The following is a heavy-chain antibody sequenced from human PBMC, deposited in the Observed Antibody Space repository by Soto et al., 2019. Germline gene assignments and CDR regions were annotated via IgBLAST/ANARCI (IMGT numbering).Heavy chain of an antibody. J-gene: IGHJ6*03. CDR2: ISSNGVGT. CDR3: ARRARPDFYYMDV. V-gene: IGHV3-64*01. CDR1: GFTFSSYA. Sequence: GGSLRLSCAASGFTFSSYAMSWVRQAPGKGLEYVSGISSNGVGTYYANSVQGRFTISRDNSKNTVYLQMGSLRPEDMAVYYCARRARPDFYYMDVWGKGTTVTVS. D-gene: IGHD6-6*01.